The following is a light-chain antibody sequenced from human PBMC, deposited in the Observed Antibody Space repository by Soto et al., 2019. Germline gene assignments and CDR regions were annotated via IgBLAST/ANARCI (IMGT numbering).Light chain of an antibody. J-gene: IGKJ2*02. CDR2: AAS. V-gene: IGKV1-8*01. CDR3: QQYYSYSCT. Sequence: AIRMTQSPSSFSASTGDRVTITCRASQGISSYLAWYQQKPGKAPKLLIYAASTLQSGVPSRFSGSGSGTDFTLTISCLQSEDFATYYCQQYYSYSCTFGQGTKLEIK. CDR1: QGISSY.